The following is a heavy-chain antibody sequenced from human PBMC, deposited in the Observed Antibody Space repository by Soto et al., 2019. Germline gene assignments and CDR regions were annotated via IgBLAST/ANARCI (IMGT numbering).Heavy chain of an antibody. CDR2: INAHSGGT. CDR1: GFSSTGYY. J-gene: IGHJ5*02. CDR3: AKDLTRQLAYWLDP. V-gene: IGHV1-2*02. Sequence: PSVKGSSTASGFSSTGYYIHWLRQAPRQGREWMGWINAHSGGTEYAQKSQGRVTLTRDTSIATAYLTLTSLTSDDTALYYCAKDLTRQLAYWLDPWGQGTLVTVSS. D-gene: IGHD6-6*01.